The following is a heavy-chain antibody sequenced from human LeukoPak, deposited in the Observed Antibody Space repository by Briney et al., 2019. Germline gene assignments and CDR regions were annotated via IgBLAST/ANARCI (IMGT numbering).Heavy chain of an antibody. J-gene: IGHJ4*02. Sequence: PSETLSLTCAVYGGSFSGYYWSWIRQPPGKGLEWIGEINHSGSANYNPSLKSRVTISVDTSKNQFSLKLSSVTAAGTAVYYCASQKYPAYYFDYWGQGTLVTVSS. CDR2: INHSGSA. CDR3: ASQKYPAYYFDY. CDR1: GGSFSGYY. V-gene: IGHV4-34*01. D-gene: IGHD2-2*02.